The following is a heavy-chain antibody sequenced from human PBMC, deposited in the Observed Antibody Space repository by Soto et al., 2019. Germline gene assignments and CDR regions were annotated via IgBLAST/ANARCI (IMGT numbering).Heavy chain of an antibody. D-gene: IGHD3-16*01. V-gene: IGHV2-5*02. J-gene: IGHJ3*02. Sequence: QITLNESGPTLVKPTQTLTLTCTFSGFSLSTTGVGVGWIRQPPGRALEWLALIYWDNDKRYRPSLKTRLTVTKDTSKNQVVLTMTTMDPVDTATYYCAHTSTMMTAFDIWGQGTMVTVSS. CDR2: IYWDNDK. CDR3: AHTSTMMTAFDI. CDR1: GFSLSTTGVG.